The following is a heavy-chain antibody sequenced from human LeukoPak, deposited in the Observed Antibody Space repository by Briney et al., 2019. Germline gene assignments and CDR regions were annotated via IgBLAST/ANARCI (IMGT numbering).Heavy chain of an antibody. CDR2: INPNSGGT. Sequence: ASVKVSCKASGYTFTGYYMHWVRQAPGQGLEWMGWINPNSGGTNYAQKFQGRVTMTRDTSISTAYMELSRLRSDDTAVYYCARVPYYGDYSDAFDIWGQGTMVTVSS. J-gene: IGHJ3*02. V-gene: IGHV1-2*02. CDR3: ARVPYYGDYSDAFDI. CDR1: GYTFTGYY. D-gene: IGHD4-17*01.